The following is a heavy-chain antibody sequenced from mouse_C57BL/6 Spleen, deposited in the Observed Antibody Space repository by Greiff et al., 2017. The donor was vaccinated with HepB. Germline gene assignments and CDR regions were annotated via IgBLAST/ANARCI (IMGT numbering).Heavy chain of an antibody. V-gene: IGHV5-4*01. D-gene: IGHD2-3*01. Sequence: EVKLMESGGGLVKPGGSLKLSCAASGFTFSSYAMSWVRQTPEKRLGWVATISDGGSYTYYPDNVKGRFTISRDNAKNNLYLQMSHLKSEDTAMYYCARDRYDGLDYWGQGTTLTVSS. CDR1: GFTFSSYA. CDR3: ARDRYDGLDY. J-gene: IGHJ2*01. CDR2: ISDGGSYT.